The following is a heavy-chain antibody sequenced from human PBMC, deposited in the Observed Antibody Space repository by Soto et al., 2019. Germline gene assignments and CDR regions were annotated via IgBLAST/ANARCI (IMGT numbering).Heavy chain of an antibody. Sequence: EVQLLESGGGLVQPGGSLRLSCAASGFTFSSYAMSWVRQAPGKGLEWVSAISGSGGSTYYADSVKGRFTISRDNSKNTLYLQMNSLRAEDTAVYYCAKAGYYDILTGYNWFDPWGQGTLVTVSS. J-gene: IGHJ5*02. CDR3: AKAGYYDILTGYNWFDP. CDR2: ISGSGGST. D-gene: IGHD3-9*01. V-gene: IGHV3-23*01. CDR1: GFTFSSYA.